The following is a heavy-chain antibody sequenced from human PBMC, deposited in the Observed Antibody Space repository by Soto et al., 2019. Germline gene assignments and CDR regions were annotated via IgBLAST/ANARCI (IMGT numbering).Heavy chain of an antibody. D-gene: IGHD3-3*01. Sequence: QVQLQESGPGLVKPSETLSLTCTVSGGSISSYYWSWIRQPPGKGLEWIGYIYYSGITNYNPSLKSRVTISVDTSKNQFSLKLSSVTAADTAVYYCARSEYYYYGMDVWGQGTTVTGSS. V-gene: IGHV4-59*01. CDR2: IYYSGIT. CDR3: ARSEYYYYGMDV. CDR1: GGSISSYY. J-gene: IGHJ6*02.